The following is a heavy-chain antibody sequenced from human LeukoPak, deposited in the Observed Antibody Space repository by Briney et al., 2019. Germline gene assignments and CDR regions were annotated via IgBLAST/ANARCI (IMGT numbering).Heavy chain of an antibody. V-gene: IGHV4-59*08. CDR3: ARHRQQLVPRAFDI. D-gene: IGHD6-13*01. CDR2: IYYSGST. CDR1: GGSISSYY. Sequence: SETLSLTCTVSGGSISSYYWSWIRHPPGKGLEWIGYIYYSGSTNYNPSLESRVTISVDTSKNQFSLKLSSVTAADTAVYYCARHRQQLVPRAFDIWGQGTMVTVSS. J-gene: IGHJ3*02.